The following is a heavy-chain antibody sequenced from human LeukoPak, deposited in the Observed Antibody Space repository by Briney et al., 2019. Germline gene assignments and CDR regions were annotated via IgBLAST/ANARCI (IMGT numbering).Heavy chain of an antibody. CDR1: GSTFSSYA. Sequence: PGGSLRLSCAASGSTFSSYAMSWVRQAPGRGLEWVSAIRDGGGSTSYADSVKGRFTISRDNSKNTLYLQMNSLRAEDTALYYCAKASMDSGSYYNLPFDYWGQGTLVTVSS. CDR3: AKASMDSGSYYNLPFDY. CDR2: IRDGGGST. D-gene: IGHD3-10*01. V-gene: IGHV3-23*01. J-gene: IGHJ4*02.